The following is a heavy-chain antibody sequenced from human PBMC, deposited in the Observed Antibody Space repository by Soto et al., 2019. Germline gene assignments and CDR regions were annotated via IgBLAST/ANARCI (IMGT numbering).Heavy chain of an antibody. V-gene: IGHV4-34*01. Sequence: SQTLSLTCAVYGGSFSGYYWSWIRQPPGKGLEWIGEINHSGSTNYNPSLKSRVTISVDTSKNQISLKLSSVTAADTAVDYCVSLNRVYYYGMDVWGQGTTVTVSS. D-gene: IGHD6-13*01. CDR3: VSLNRVYYYGMDV. J-gene: IGHJ6*02. CDR2: INHSGST. CDR1: GGSFSGYY.